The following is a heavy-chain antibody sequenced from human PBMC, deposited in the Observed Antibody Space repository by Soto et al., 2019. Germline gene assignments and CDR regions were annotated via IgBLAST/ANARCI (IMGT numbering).Heavy chain of an antibody. Sequence: QVPLVQSGAEVKKPGASVKVSCKASGYTFTSYAMHWVRQAPGQRLEWMGWINAGNGNTKYSQKFQGRVTITRDTSASTAYMELSSLRSEDTAVYYCARTKNYYGSGSPIDYWGQGTLVTVSS. CDR1: GYTFTSYA. CDR2: INAGNGNT. V-gene: IGHV1-3*01. D-gene: IGHD3-10*01. J-gene: IGHJ4*02. CDR3: ARTKNYYGSGSPIDY.